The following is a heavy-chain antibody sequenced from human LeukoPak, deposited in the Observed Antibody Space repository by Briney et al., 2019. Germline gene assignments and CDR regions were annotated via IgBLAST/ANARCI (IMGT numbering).Heavy chain of an antibody. CDR1: GYSISSGYY. Sequence: SETLSLTCTVSGYSISSGYYWGWIRQPPGKGLAWIGSIYHSGSTYYNPSLKSRVTISVDTSKNQFSLKLSSVTAADTAVYYCARAVSGYDPNWFDPWGQGTLVTVSS. CDR3: ARAVSGYDPNWFDP. J-gene: IGHJ5*02. V-gene: IGHV4-38-2*02. D-gene: IGHD5-12*01. CDR2: IYHSGST.